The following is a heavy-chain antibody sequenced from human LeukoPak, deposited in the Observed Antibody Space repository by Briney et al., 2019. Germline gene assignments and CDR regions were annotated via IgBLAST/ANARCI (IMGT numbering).Heavy chain of an antibody. Sequence: GASLQISCKGSGYRFPYYWIGWVRPMPGKGLEWMGMIYPGDSDTSNSPSLQGQVTISADKSISTAYLQWSRLNAPDTAIYYRARHVGETAMVCFIDYWGQGTLVTGSS. CDR2: IYPGDSDT. CDR3: ARHVGETAMVCFIDY. J-gene: IGHJ4*02. D-gene: IGHD5-18*01. CDR1: GYRFPYYW. V-gene: IGHV5-51*01.